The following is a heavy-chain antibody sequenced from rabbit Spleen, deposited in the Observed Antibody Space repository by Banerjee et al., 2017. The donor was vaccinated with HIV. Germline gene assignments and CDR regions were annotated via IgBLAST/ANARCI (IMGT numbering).Heavy chain of an antibody. V-gene: IGHV1S45*01. CDR1: GVSFSDKDV. CDR2: INIVTGKD. D-gene: IGHD6-1*01. Sequence: EQLEESGGGRVKPEGSLTLTCKASGVSFSDKDVMCWVRQAPGKGLEWIACINIVTGKDVYATWAKGRFIMSRTSSTTVTLQMTSLTAADTATFFCARTGYDGYGLNLWGQGTLVTVS. J-gene: IGHJ4*01. CDR3: ARTGYDGYGLNL.